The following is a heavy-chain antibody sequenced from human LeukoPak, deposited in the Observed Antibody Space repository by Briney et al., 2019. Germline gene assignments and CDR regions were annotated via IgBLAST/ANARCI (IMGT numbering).Heavy chain of an antibody. CDR2: IIPIFGTA. V-gene: IGHV1-69*13. Sequence: SVKVSCKASGGTFSSYAISWVRQAPGQGLEWMGGIIPIFGTANYAQKFQGRVTITADESTSTAYMELSSLRSEDTAVYYCARDAPAISSGSFSPEDWFDPRGQGTLVTVSS. J-gene: IGHJ5*02. CDR3: ARDAPAISSGSFSPEDWFDP. CDR1: GGTFSSYA. D-gene: IGHD3-10*01.